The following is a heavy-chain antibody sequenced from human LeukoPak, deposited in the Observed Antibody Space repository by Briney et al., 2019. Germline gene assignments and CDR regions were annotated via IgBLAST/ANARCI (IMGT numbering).Heavy chain of an antibody. J-gene: IGHJ6*02. CDR1: GGTFSSSA. V-gene: IGHV1-69*04. CDR3: ARDQGLTAPPPYGLDV. CDR2: IIPVLNIT. D-gene: IGHD4/OR15-4a*01. Sequence: ASVKVSCKTSGGTFSSSAITWVRQAPGQGLEWMGRIIPVLNITSYAQKFQGRVTITADTSTSTVYMELSSLRSEETAVYYCARDQGLTAPPPYGLDVWGQGTTVVVSS.